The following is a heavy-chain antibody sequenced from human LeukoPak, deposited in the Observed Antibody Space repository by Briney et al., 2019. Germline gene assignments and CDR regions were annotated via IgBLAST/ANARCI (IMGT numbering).Heavy chain of an antibody. Sequence: PSETLSLTCAVYGGSFSGYYWSWIRQPPGKGLEWIGEINHSGSTNYNPSLKSRVTISVDTSKNQFSLKLSSVTAADTAVYYCVQSYVEYFQHWGQGTLVTVSS. V-gene: IGHV4-34*01. CDR1: GGSFSGYY. J-gene: IGHJ1*01. CDR3: VQSYVEYFQH. CDR2: INHSGST. D-gene: IGHD1-26*01.